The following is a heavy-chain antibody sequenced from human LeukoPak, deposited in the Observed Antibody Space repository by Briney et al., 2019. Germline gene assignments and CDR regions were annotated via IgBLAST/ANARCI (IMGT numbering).Heavy chain of an antibody. V-gene: IGHV3-48*03. Sequence: GGSLRLSCAASGFTFSSYEMNWVRQAPGKGLEWASYISSSGSTIYYADSVKGRFTISRDNAKNSLYLQMNSLRAEDTAVYYCARDRSYSHFDYWGQGTLVTVSS. CDR3: ARDRSYSHFDY. CDR1: GFTFSSYE. J-gene: IGHJ4*01. D-gene: IGHD2-15*01. CDR2: ISSSGSTI.